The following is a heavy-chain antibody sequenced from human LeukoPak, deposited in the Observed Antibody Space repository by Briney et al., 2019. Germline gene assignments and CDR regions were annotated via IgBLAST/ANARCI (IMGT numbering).Heavy chain of an antibody. J-gene: IGHJ4*02. CDR2: ISAYNGNT. Sequence: ASVKVSCKASGYTFTSYSISWVRQAPGQGLEWMGWISAYNGNTNYAQKLQGRVTMTTDTSTSTAYMELRSLRSDDTAVYYCARGNSYDYFDWLGDWGQGTLVTVSS. CDR1: GYTFTSYS. D-gene: IGHD3-9*01. V-gene: IGHV1-18*01. CDR3: ARGNSYDYFDWLGD.